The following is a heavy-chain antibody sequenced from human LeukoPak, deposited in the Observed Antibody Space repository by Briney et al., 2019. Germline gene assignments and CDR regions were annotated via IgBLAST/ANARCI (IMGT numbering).Heavy chain of an antibody. J-gene: IGHJ3*02. CDR3: ATSGRSPGDAFDI. V-gene: IGHV5-10-1*01. CDR1: GYSFTSYW. D-gene: IGHD1-26*01. CDR2: IDPSDSYT. Sequence: GESLKISCQGSGYSFTSYWISWVRQMPGKGLEWMGRIDPSDSYTNYSPSFQGHVTISADKSISTAYLQWSSLEASDTAMYYCATSGRSPGDAFDIWGQGTMVTVSS.